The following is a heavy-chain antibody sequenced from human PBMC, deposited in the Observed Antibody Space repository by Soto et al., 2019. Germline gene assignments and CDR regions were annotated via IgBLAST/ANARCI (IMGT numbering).Heavy chain of an antibody. CDR3: ASGGNWFDP. Sequence: SETLSLTCNVSGGSISNYYWTWVRQSPEKGLEWIGYMYYNGNINYDPSLKSRVTISIDTSKNQFSLTLKSVTAADTAVYYCASGGNWFDPWGQGVLVTV. J-gene: IGHJ5*02. CDR2: MYYNGNI. CDR1: GGSISNYY. D-gene: IGHD3-16*01. V-gene: IGHV4-59*01.